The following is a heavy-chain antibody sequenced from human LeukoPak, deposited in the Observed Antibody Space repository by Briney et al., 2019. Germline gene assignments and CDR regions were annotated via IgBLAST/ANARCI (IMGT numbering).Heavy chain of an antibody. CDR3: AREPYDSSGYVNWFDP. Sequence: SQTLSLTCTVSGGSISSGDYYWSWIRQPPGKGRVWIGYIYYSGSTYYNPSLKSRVTISVDTSKNQFSLKLSSVTAADTAVYYCAREPYDSSGYVNWFDPWGQGTLVTVSS. D-gene: IGHD3-22*01. V-gene: IGHV4-30-4*08. J-gene: IGHJ5*02. CDR1: GGSISSGDYY. CDR2: IYYSGST.